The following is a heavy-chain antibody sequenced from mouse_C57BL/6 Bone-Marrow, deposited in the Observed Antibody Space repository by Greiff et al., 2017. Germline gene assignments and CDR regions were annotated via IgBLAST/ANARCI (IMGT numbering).Heavy chain of an antibody. J-gene: IGHJ3*01. CDR2: IHPNSGST. CDR3: ARWGGAWFAY. V-gene: IGHV1-64*01. Sequence: QVQLQQPGAELVKPGASVKLSCKASGYTFTSYWMHWVKQRPGQGLEWIGMIHPNSGSTNYNEKFKSKATLTVDKSSSTAYMQLSSLASEDSAVYYCARWGGAWFAYWGQGTLVTVSA. CDR1: GYTFTSYW.